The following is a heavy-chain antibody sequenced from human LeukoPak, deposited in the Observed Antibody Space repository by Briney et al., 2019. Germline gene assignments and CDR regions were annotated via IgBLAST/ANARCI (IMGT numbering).Heavy chain of an antibody. Sequence: ASVKVPCKASGGTFSSYAISWVRQAPGQGLEWMGGIIPIFGTANYAQKFQGRVTITADESTSTAYMELSSLRSEDTAVYYCASPDLRVTSIAAAGAFDYWGQGTLVTVSS. J-gene: IGHJ4*02. D-gene: IGHD6-13*01. CDR3: ASPDLRVTSIAAAGAFDY. CDR2: IIPIFGTA. CDR1: GGTFSSYA. V-gene: IGHV1-69*13.